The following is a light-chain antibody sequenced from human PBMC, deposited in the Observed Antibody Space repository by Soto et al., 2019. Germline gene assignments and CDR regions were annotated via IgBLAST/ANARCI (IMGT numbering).Light chain of an antibody. Sequence: EIVMTQSPATLSVSPGERATLSCRASQSVSSNLAWYQQKPGQAPRLLIYGASTRATGIPARFSGSGSGTEFTLTISSLQSEDFAVYYCQQYGSSSYTFGQGTKVDIK. CDR1: QSVSSN. CDR2: GAS. V-gene: IGKV3-15*01. J-gene: IGKJ2*01. CDR3: QQYGSSSYT.